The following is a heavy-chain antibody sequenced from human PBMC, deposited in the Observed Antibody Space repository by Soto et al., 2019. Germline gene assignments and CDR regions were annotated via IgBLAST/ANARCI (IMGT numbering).Heavy chain of an antibody. V-gene: IGHV3-30-3*01. CDR3: ARWGGIVLNRGVNWYCDL. Sequence: QVQLVESGGGVVQPGRSLRLSCAASGFTFSSYAMHWVRQAPGKGLEWVAVISYDGSNKYYADSVKGRFTISRDNSKNTLYLQMNSLRAEDTAVYYCARWGGIVLNRGVNWYCDLWGRGTLVTVSS. D-gene: IGHD2-8*02. CDR1: GFTFSSYA. CDR2: ISYDGSNK. J-gene: IGHJ2*01.